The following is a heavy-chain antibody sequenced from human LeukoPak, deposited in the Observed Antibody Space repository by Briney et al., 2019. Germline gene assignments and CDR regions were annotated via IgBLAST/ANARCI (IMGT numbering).Heavy chain of an antibody. CDR2: ILYDGTNK. Sequence: GGSLRLSCAASGFTFSSFGMHWVRQAPGQGLEWVAFILYDGTNKYYADSVKGRFTISRDNAKNSLYLQMNSLRAEDTALYYCARRDIVVVPAAIFGAFDIWGQGTMVTVSS. V-gene: IGHV3-30*12. J-gene: IGHJ3*02. CDR3: ARRDIVVVPAAIFGAFDI. D-gene: IGHD2-2*02. CDR1: GFTFSSFG.